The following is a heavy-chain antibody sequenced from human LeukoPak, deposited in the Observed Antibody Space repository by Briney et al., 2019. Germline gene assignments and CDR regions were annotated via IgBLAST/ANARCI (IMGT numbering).Heavy chain of an antibody. V-gene: IGHV3-23*01. Sequence: GGSLRLSCAASGFTFSSFAMSWVRQIPGKGLEWVSTISGSLVSTYYTDSVKGRFTISRDNSKNTLYLQMNSLRAEDTGVYYCAKGGGIPSNDAFDMXGQGTMVTVSS. D-gene: IGHD2-15*01. CDR2: ISGSLVST. CDR1: GFTFSSFA. J-gene: IGHJ3*02. CDR3: AKGGGIPSNDAFDM.